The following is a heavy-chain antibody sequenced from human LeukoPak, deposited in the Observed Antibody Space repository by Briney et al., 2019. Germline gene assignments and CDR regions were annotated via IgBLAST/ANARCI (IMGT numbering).Heavy chain of an antibody. J-gene: IGHJ4*01. CDR2: INTYATTT. D-gene: IGHD5-18*01. V-gene: IGHV3-74*01. CDR3: AREGYIYAYTVGQDY. CDR1: GFTFTSYW. Sequence: GGPLRLSCAASGFTFTSYWMHWVRKAPGKGLVGVARINTYATTTAYAGSVKGRFTISRDNAKNTVFLQMSSLRAEDSGVYYCAREGYIYAYTVGQDYWGHGTLVTVSS.